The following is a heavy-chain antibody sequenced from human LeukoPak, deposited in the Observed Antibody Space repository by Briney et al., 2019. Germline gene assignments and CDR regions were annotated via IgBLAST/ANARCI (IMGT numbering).Heavy chain of an antibody. CDR1: GGSISSGSYY. V-gene: IGHV4-61*02. D-gene: IGHD1-7*01. CDR2: IYTSGST. Sequence: EPSQTLSLTCTVSGGSISSGSYYWSWIRQPAGKGLEWIGRIYTSGSTNYNPSLKSRVTISVDTSKNQFSLKLSSVTAADTAVYYCARARMGTTIFDYWGQGTLVTVSS. J-gene: IGHJ4*02. CDR3: ARARMGTTIFDY.